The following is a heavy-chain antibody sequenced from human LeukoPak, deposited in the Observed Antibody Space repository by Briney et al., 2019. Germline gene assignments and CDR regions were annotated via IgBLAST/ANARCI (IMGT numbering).Heavy chain of an antibody. CDR1: GYTFTGYY. J-gene: IGHJ4*02. CDR2: INPNSGGT. Sequence: GASVKVSCKASGYTFTGYYMHWVRQAPGQGLEWMGLINPNSGGTSYAQKFQGRVTMTRDTSISTAYMELSRLRSDDTAVYYCARTLIAAPVDYWGQRALVTVSS. V-gene: IGHV1-2*02. CDR3: ARTLIAAPVDY. D-gene: IGHD6-6*01.